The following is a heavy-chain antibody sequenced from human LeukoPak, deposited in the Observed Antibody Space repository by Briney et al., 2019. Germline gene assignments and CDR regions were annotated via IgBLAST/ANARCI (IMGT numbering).Heavy chain of an antibody. CDR3: AREFGGYCSGGSCYQGFDY. CDR2: ISAYNGNT. J-gene: IGHJ4*02. D-gene: IGHD2-15*01. Sequence: GASVKVSCKASGYTFTSYGISRVRQAPGQGLEWMGWISAYNGNTNYAQKLQGRVTMTSDTSTSTAYMELRSLRSDDTAVYYCAREFGGYCSGGSCYQGFDYWGQGTLVTVSS. CDR1: GYTFTSYG. V-gene: IGHV1-18*01.